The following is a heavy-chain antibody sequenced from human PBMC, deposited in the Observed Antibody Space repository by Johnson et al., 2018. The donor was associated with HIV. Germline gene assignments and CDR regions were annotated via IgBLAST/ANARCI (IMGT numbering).Heavy chain of an antibody. CDR3: ARRAYFGGCSYIGFDL. CDR1: GFTLTDHY. Sequence: EVQLVESGGGLVQPGGSLRLSCVGSGFTLTDHYMDWVRQAPGKGLEWVGRSRDKTNSYTTEYAASVKGRFTISRDDSRNSLYLQMSSLKTQDTAVYYCARRAYFGGCSYIGFDLWGQGTKVTVSS. D-gene: IGHD2-21*01. CDR2: SRDKTNSYTT. J-gene: IGHJ3*01. V-gene: IGHV3-72*01.